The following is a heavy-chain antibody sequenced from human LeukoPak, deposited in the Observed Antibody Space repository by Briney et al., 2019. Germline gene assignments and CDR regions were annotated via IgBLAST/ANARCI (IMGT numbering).Heavy chain of an antibody. V-gene: IGHV4-59*08. J-gene: IGHJ4*02. CDR3: ARLRAADFLGY. Sequence: PSETLSLTCTVSGASIGGYYWTWIRQPPGKGLECIGYISYSGRTFHNPSLKSRVAILVDTSKNQFSLSLTSVSAEDTAVYYCARLRAADFLGYWGQGTLVTVSS. CDR2: ISYSGRT. D-gene: IGHD6-25*01. CDR1: GASIGGYY.